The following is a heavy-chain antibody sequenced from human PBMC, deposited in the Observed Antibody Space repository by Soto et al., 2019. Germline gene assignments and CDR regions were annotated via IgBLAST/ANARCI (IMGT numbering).Heavy chain of an antibody. J-gene: IGHJ5*02. D-gene: IGHD3-16*02. Sequence: PSETLSLTCAVSGGSISSGGYYWTWIRQYPGRGLEWLGSISHSGITSYNPSLKSRLTISAATSQNQFSLTLSSVTAADTAVYFCVRGVPGGGTYRYRWFDPWGKGTLVTVSS. CDR3: VRGVPGGGTYRYRWFDP. CDR1: GGSISSGGYY. CDR2: ISHSGIT. V-gene: IGHV4-31*11.